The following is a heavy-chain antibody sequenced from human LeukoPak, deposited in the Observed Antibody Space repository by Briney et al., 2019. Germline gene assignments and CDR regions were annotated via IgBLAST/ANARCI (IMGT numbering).Heavy chain of an antibody. D-gene: IGHD6-19*01. CDR3: ARNGGDSSGGPNDY. CDR2: IYYSGST. Sequence: SETLSLACTVSGGSISSGNYYWGWIRQPPGKGLEWIGSIYYSGSTYYNPSLKSRVTISVDTSKNQFSLKLSSVTAADTAVYYCARNGGDSSGGPNDYWGQGTLVTVSS. V-gene: IGHV4-39*07. CDR1: GGSISSGNYY. J-gene: IGHJ4*02.